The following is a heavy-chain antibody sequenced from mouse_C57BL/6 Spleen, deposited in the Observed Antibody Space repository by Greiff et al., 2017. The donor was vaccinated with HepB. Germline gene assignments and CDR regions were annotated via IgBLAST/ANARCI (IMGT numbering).Heavy chain of an antibody. CDR3: ARRGLRLPYYYAMDY. CDR1: GYTFTSYW. J-gene: IGHJ4*01. Sequence: VQLQQPGAELVRPGTSVKLSCKASGYTFTSYWMHWVKQRPGQGLEWIGVIDPSDSYTNYNQKFKGKATLTVDTSSSTAYMQLSSLTSEDSAVYYCARRGLRLPYYYAMDYWGQGTSVTVSS. V-gene: IGHV1-59*01. D-gene: IGHD3-2*02. CDR2: IDPSDSYT.